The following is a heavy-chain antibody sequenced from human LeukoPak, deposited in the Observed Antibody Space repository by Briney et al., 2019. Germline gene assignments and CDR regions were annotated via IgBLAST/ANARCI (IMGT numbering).Heavy chain of an antibody. CDR3: ARAGSMVRGVIITPPYFDY. CDR1: GFTFSDYY. D-gene: IGHD3-10*01. J-gene: IGHJ4*02. CDR2: ISSSGSTI. Sequence: GGSLRLSCAASGFTFSDYYMSWIRQAPGKGLEWVSYISSSGSTIYYADSVKGRFTISRDNAKNSLYLQMNSLRAEDTAVYYCARAGSMVRGVIITPPYFDYWGQGTLVTVSS. V-gene: IGHV3-11*01.